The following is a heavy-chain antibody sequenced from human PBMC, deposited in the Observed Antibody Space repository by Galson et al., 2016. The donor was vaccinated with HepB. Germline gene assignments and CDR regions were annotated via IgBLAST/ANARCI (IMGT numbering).Heavy chain of an antibody. CDR3: ARDMWGYEILTAHQRGAFDV. CDR1: GFNSRTYG. CDR2: ISYDGVDK. J-gene: IGHJ3*01. Sequence: SLRLSCAGSGFNSRTYGLHWVRHTPGKGLEWLTVISYDGVDKNYADSVKGRFTVSRDNSKNMLYLQMNSPRVEDTAVYYCARDMWGYEILTAHQRGAFDVWGQGTLVTVS. D-gene: IGHD3-9*01. V-gene: IGHV3-33*01.